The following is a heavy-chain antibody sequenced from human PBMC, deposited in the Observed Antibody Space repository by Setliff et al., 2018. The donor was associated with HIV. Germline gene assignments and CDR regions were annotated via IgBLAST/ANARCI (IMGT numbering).Heavy chain of an antibody. D-gene: IGHD3-16*02. V-gene: IGHV1-24*01. CDR1: GYTLSELS. CDR2: FDPEDGET. J-gene: IGHJ6*03. CDR3: ARGIKLVGGVIVGSMDV. Sequence: GASVKVSCKVSGYTLSELSMHWVRQAPGEGLEWMGGFDPEDGETIYAEKFQGRVTMTEDTATETAYMELSSLRSEDTAVYYCARGIKLVGGVIVGSMDVWGKGTTVTVSS.